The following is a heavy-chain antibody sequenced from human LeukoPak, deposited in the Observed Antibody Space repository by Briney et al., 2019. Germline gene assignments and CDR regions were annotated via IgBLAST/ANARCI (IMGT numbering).Heavy chain of an antibody. CDR1: GYTFTNYY. J-gene: IGHJ4*02. CDR3: ARGNILTAYYNDY. D-gene: IGHD3-9*01. Sequence: ASVKVSCKASGYTFTNYYMHWVRQAPGQGLEWMGVINPSGGSTDFPQEFQGRVTLTRGKSTSTVYMELSSLRSEDTAVYYCARGNILTAYYNDYWGQGTLVTVSS. V-gene: IGHV1-46*01. CDR2: INPSGGST.